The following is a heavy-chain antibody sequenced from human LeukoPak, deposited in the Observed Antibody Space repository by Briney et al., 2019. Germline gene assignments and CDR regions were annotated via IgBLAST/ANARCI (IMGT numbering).Heavy chain of an antibody. D-gene: IGHD3-10*01. Sequence: GASVKVSCKASGYTFTSYAMNWVRQAPGQGLEWMGWINTNTGNPTYAQGFTGRFVFSLDTSVSTAYLQISSLKAEDTAVYYCARGLLWFVELLYYDYWGQGTLVTVSS. CDR3: ARGLLWFVELLYYDY. CDR2: INTNTGNP. CDR1: GYTFTSYA. V-gene: IGHV7-4-1*02. J-gene: IGHJ4*02.